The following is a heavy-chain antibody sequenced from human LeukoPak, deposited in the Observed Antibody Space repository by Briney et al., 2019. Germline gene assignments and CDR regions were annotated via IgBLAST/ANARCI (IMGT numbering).Heavy chain of an antibody. CDR1: GFTFSSYA. Sequence: GGSLRLSCAASGFTFSSYAMSWVRQAPGKGLEWVSTITGSSRSTYYADSVRGRFTISRDNSKNTLYLQMNSLTAEDTAVYYCAKDTPLTAYSPGWSGNSFDSWGQGTLVTVSS. D-gene: IGHD6-19*01. J-gene: IGHJ4*02. CDR3: AKDTPLTAYSPGWSGNSFDS. V-gene: IGHV3-23*01. CDR2: ITGSSRST.